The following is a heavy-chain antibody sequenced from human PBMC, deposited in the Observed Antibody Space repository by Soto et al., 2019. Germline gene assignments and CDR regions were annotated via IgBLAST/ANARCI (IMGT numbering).Heavy chain of an antibody. D-gene: IGHD2-15*01. V-gene: IGHV4-59*08. Sequence: PSETLSLTCTVSGGSIISYYWSWIRQPPGKGLEWIGYIYYSGSTNYNPSLKSRVTISVDTSKNQFSLKLSSVTAADTAVYYCARRYGGSIDYWGQGTLVTVS. CDR2: IYYSGST. CDR3: ARRYGGSIDY. CDR1: GGSIISYY. J-gene: IGHJ4*02.